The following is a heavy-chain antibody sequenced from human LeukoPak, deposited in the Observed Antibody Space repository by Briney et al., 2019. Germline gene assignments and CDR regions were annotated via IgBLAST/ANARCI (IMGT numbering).Heavy chain of an antibody. CDR1: GGSFGGYY. CDR2: INHSGST. V-gene: IGHV4-34*01. J-gene: IGHJ4*02. CDR3: ARGVRYYDYVWGSYLPHYFDY. Sequence: SETLSLTCAVYGGSFGGYYWCWIRQPPGKGLEWIGEINHSGSTNYNPSLKSRVTISVDTSKNQFSLKLSSVTAADTAVYYCARGVRYYDYVWGSYLPHYFDYWGQGTLVTVSS. D-gene: IGHD3-16*01.